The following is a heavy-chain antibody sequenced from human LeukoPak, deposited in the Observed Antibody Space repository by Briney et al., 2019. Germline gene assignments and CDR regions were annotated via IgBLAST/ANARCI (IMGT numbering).Heavy chain of an antibody. Sequence: GGSLRLSCAASGFYLSGFWMHWVRQVPGKGLIWVARINADGRITNYADSVKGRFTISRDNAKNTLYLQMNSLRAEDTAVYYCAREAEGYCDGGRCYTGGYMDVWGKGTTVTVS. CDR3: AREAEGYCDGGRCYTGGYMDV. J-gene: IGHJ6*03. V-gene: IGHV3-74*01. D-gene: IGHD2-15*01. CDR2: INADGRIT. CDR1: GFYLSGFW.